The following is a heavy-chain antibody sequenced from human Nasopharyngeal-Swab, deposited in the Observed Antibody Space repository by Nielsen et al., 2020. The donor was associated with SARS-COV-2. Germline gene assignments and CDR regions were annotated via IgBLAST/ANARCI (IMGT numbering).Heavy chain of an antibody. CDR1: GGSISSSNW. CDR3: ARLGSVGYCSSTSCYSRELDY. J-gene: IGHJ4*02. V-gene: IGHV4-4*02. CDR2: IYHSGST. D-gene: IGHD2-2*01. Sequence: SETLSLTCAVSGGSISSSNWWSWVRQPPGKGLEWIGEIYHSGSTNYNPSLKSRVTISVDKSKNQFSLKLSSVTAADTAVYYCARLGSVGYCSSTSCYSRELDYWGQGTLVTVSP.